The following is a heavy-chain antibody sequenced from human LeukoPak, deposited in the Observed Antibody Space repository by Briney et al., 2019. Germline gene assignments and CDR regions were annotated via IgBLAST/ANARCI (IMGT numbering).Heavy chain of an antibody. CDR3: AIFDFLFGEIDNWFDP. CDR2: IYPGDSDT. CDR1: GCSFTSYW. Sequence: GESLKIPCKGSGCSFTSYWIGWVRQMPGKGLEWMGVIYPGDSDTRYSPSFQGQVTISADKSISTAYLKWSSLKASDTDMYYCAIFDFLFGEIDNWFDPWGQGTLVTVSS. V-gene: IGHV5-51*01. D-gene: IGHD3-16*01. J-gene: IGHJ5*02.